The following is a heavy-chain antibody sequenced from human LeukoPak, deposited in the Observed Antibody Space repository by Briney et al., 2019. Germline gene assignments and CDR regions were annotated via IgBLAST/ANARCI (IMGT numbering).Heavy chain of an antibody. CDR2: IYTGGIA. Sequence: SETLSLTCTVSGGSMSVYYWSWIRQPVRKGLEWIGRIYTGGIANYNPSLKGRVTMSIDTSRNQFSLKLTSVTAADTAVYYCARESTALGMLYYFDYWGQGILVTVSS. D-gene: IGHD5-18*01. J-gene: IGHJ4*02. CDR3: ARESTALGMLYYFDY. CDR1: GGSMSVYY. V-gene: IGHV4-4*07.